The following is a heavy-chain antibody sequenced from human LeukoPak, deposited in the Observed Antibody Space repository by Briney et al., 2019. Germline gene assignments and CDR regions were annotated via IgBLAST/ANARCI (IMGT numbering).Heavy chain of an antibody. D-gene: IGHD3-22*01. V-gene: IGHV1-2*06. CDR2: INPNSGGT. CDR3: ARSSPTYYFDSSGYYYGDY. Sequence: ASVKVSCKASAYSFTDYYIHWVRQAPGQGLAWMGRINPNSGGTDYAQKFQGRVTMTRDTSISTAYMELSRLRSGDSAVYYCARSSPTYYFDSSGYYYGDYWGQGTLVIVSS. J-gene: IGHJ4*02. CDR1: AYSFTDYY.